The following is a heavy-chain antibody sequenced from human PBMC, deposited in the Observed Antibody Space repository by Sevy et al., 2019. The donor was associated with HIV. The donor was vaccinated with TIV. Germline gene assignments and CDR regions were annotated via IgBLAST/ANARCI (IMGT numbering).Heavy chain of an antibody. CDR1: GFTLSSYW. CDR2: IKQDGSEK. J-gene: IGHJ3*02. CDR3: ARKRITMVRGVIGDAFDI. Sequence: GGSLRLSCAASGFTLSSYWMSWVRQAPGKGLEWVANIKQDGSEKYYVDSVKGRFTISRDNAKNSLYLQMNSLRAEDTAVYYCARKRITMVRGVIGDAFDIWGQGPMVTVSS. D-gene: IGHD3-10*01. V-gene: IGHV3-7*03.